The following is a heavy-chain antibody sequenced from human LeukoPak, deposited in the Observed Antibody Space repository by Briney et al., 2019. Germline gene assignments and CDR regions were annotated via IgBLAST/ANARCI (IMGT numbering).Heavy chain of an antibody. D-gene: IGHD3-22*01. J-gene: IGHJ4*02. Sequence: SETLSLTCSVSGGSISGYYWTWIRQPAGKGLEWIGRVYTSGSTHYNPSLKTRLTMSVDTSKNQFSLKLSSVTAADTAVYYCARVEDVRYYDSSGYFRYWGQGTLVTVSS. V-gene: IGHV4-4*07. CDR3: ARVEDVRYYDSSGYFRY. CDR1: GGSISGYY. CDR2: VYTSGST.